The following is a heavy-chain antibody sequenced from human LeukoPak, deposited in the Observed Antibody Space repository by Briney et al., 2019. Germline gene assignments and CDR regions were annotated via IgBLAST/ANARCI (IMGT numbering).Heavy chain of an antibody. CDR3: AKVSVRLYCSSTSCLDY. Sequence: PGGSLRLSCAASGFTFSTYAMGWVRQAPGKGLEWVSVIGSGGSTYSADSVTGRFTISRDNSKNTLYLQMNSLRAEDTAVYYCAKVSVRLYCSSTSCLDYWGQGTLVTVSS. J-gene: IGHJ4*02. CDR2: IGSGGST. D-gene: IGHD2-2*01. V-gene: IGHV3-23*01. CDR1: GFTFSTYA.